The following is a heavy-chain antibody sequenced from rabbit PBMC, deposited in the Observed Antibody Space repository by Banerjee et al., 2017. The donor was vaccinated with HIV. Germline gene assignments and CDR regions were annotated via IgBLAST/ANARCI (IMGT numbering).Heavy chain of an antibody. J-gene: IGHJ4*01. V-gene: IGHV1S40*01. Sequence: QSLEESGGDLVKPGASLTLTCKASGFSFSSSYWICWVRQAPGKGLEWIACIYAGSSGSTYYASWAKGRFTISKTSSTTVTLQMTSLTAADTATYFCARDPYGSSGGYYPFNLWGPGTLVTVS. CDR2: IYAGSSGST. CDR3: ARDPYGSSGGYYPFNL. CDR1: GFSFSSSYW. D-gene: IGHD1-1*01.